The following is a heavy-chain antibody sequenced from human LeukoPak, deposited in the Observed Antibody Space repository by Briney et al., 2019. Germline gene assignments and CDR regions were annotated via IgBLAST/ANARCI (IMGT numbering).Heavy chain of an antibody. Sequence: GGSLRLSCAASGFTFSSYSMNWVRQAPGKGLEWVSSISSSSSYIYYADSMKGRFTISRDNAMNSLYLQMNSLTAEDTAVYYCATDGTPERITIFSHYFDSWGQGTLVTVSS. V-gene: IGHV3-21*04. J-gene: IGHJ4*02. CDR3: ATDGTPERITIFSHYFDS. D-gene: IGHD3-9*01. CDR1: GFTFSSYS. CDR2: ISSSSSYI.